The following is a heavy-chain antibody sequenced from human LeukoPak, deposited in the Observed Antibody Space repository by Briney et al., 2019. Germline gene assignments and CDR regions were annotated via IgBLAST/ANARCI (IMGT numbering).Heavy chain of an antibody. J-gene: IGHJ4*02. CDR2: ISSSSTI. D-gene: IGHD6-19*01. Sequence: PGGSLRLSCAASGFTFSSYSMNWVRQAPGKGLEWVSYISSSSTIYYADSVKGRFTISRDNSKNTLYLQMNSLRAEDTAVYYCARGYSSGWYYFDYWGQGTLVTVSS. CDR1: GFTFSSYS. CDR3: ARGYSSGWYYFDY. V-gene: IGHV3-48*01.